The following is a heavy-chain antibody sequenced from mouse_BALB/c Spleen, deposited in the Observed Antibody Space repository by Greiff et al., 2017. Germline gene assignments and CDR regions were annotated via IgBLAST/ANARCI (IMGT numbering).Heavy chain of an antibody. CDR3: ARWRYGNWEY. CDR2: IDTSDGYT. V-gene: IGHV1-69*01. D-gene: IGHD2-10*02. J-gene: IGHJ2*01. CDR1: GYTFTDSW. Sequence: VQLQQPGAELVMPGASVKMSCKASGYTFTDSWMHWVKQRPGQGLEWIGAIDTSDGYTSYNQKFKGKATLTVDESSSPAYRQLSSLTSEDSAVFYCARWRYGNWEYWGQGTTLTVSS.